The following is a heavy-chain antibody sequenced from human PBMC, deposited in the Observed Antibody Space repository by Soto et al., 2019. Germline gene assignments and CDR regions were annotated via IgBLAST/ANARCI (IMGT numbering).Heavy chain of an antibody. V-gene: IGHV3-30-3*01. J-gene: IGHJ6*02. Sequence: ALRLSCAASGFTFSSYAMHWVRQPPGKGLEWVAVISYDGSNKYYADSVRGRFTISRDNSKNTLYLQMNSLRAEDTAVYYCARDRRTSITTYYYYGMDVWGQGTTVTVSS. D-gene: IGHD3-10*01. CDR2: ISYDGSNK. CDR1: GFTFSSYA. CDR3: ARDRRTSITTYYYYGMDV.